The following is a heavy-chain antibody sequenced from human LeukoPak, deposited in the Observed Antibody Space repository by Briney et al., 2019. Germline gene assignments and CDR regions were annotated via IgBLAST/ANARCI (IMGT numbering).Heavy chain of an antibody. V-gene: IGHV3-30*04. CDR2: IAYDGSLK. Sequence: QVGGSLRLSCAASGFMSSRYAMHWVRQAPGEGPEWVAVIAYDGSLKYYGDSVKGRFTISRDDSKNTLYLQMNSLRAEDTAVYYCARDGGGNRNYHWYFDLWGRGTLVTVSS. CDR1: GFMSSRYA. D-gene: IGHD1-14*01. J-gene: IGHJ2*01. CDR3: ARDGGGNRNYHWYFDL.